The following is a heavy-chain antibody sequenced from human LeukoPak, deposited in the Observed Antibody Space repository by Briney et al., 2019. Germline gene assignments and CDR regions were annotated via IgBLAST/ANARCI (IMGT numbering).Heavy chain of an antibody. CDR3: ARDYGSGMDC. D-gene: IGHD3-3*01. CDR1: GLTFSSYG. Sequence: PGGSLRLSCAASGLTFSSYGMHWVRQARGKGLEWVAIIWYDASNKYYADSVKGRFTISRDNSKSTLFLQMNSLRAEDTAMYYCARDYGSGMDCWGQGTLVTVSS. CDR2: IWYDASNK. V-gene: IGHV3-33*01. J-gene: IGHJ4*02.